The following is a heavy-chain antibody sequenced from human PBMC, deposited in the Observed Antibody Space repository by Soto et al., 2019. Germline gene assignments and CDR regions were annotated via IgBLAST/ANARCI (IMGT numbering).Heavy chain of an antibody. CDR1: GGTFRSYV. CDR3: TRIGAPDWIDDY. J-gene: IGHJ4*02. D-gene: IGHD1-1*01. Sequence: QVQLVQSGAEVKKPGSSVKVSCKASGGTFRSYVTSWVRQAPGQGLEWLGGIIPMYGTTYYAQTFQGRVTFSADQSPNTGDVELDCLGAEDTAVYCCTRIGAPDWIDDYGGQGTLVTVS. V-gene: IGHV1-69*12. CDR2: IIPMYGTT.